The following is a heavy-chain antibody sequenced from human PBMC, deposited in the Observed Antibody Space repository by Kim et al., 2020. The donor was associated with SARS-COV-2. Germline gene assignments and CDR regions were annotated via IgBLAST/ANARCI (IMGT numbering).Heavy chain of an antibody. Sequence: ASVKVSCKASGYTFSSYAMNWVRQAPGQGLEWMGWINTNTGNPTYAQGFTGRFVFSLDTSVSTAYLQISSLKAEDTAVYYCARDVYRRITMVRGVGYNWFDPWGQGTLVTVSS. D-gene: IGHD3-10*01. V-gene: IGHV7-4-1*02. J-gene: IGHJ5*02. CDR2: INTNTGNP. CDR3: ARDVYRRITMVRGVGYNWFDP. CDR1: GYTFSSYA.